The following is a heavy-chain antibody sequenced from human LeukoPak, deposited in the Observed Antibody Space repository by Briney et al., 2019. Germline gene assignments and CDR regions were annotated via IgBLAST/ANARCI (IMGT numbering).Heavy chain of an antibody. V-gene: IGHV1-69*13. J-gene: IGHJ3*02. CDR1: GYTFTSYG. CDR3: ARALYYYGPNAFDI. CDR2: IIPIFGTA. D-gene: IGHD3-10*01. Sequence: EASAKVSCKASGYTFTSYGISWVRQAPGQGLEWMGGIIPIFGTANYAQKFQGRVTITADESTSTAYMELSSLRSEDTAVYYCARALYYYGPNAFDIWGQGTMVTVSS.